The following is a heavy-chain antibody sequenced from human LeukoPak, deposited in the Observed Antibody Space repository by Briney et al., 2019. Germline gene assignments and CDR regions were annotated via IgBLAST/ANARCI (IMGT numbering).Heavy chain of an antibody. Sequence: GGSLRLSCAPSGFTFGSYAMNWVRQPQGGGLEWVSGSIGIGGPTYSADSVKGRFTISRDNSKNTLYLQMNSLRAEDTAVYYCANGNRCTSPNCLGYYYFYMDVWGKGTTVTVSS. CDR1: GFTFGSYA. D-gene: IGHD2-8*01. CDR2: SIGIGGPT. J-gene: IGHJ6*03. CDR3: ANGNRCTSPNCLGYYYFYMDV. V-gene: IGHV3-23*01.